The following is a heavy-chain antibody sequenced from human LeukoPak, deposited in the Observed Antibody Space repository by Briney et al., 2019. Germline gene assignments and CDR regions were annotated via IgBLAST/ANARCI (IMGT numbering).Heavy chain of an antibody. J-gene: IGHJ4*02. D-gene: IGHD3-10*01. CDR2: ISSSGSTI. V-gene: IGHV3-48*03. CDR1: GFTFSSYE. CDR3: AREEGTPYFDY. Sequence: GGSLRLSCAASGFTFSSYEMNWVRQAPGKGLEWVSYISSSGSTIYYADSVKGRFTISRDNAKNSLYLQMNSLRAEDTAVYFCAREEGTPYFDYWGQGTLVTVSS.